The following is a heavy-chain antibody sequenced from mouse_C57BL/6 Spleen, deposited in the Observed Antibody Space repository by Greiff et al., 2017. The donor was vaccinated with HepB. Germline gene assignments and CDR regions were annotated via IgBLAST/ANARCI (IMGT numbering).Heavy chain of an antibody. CDR2: FHPYNDDT. CDR3: ARGRYYGSSGYYAMDY. J-gene: IGHJ4*01. CDR1: GYTFTTYP. V-gene: IGHV1-47*01. D-gene: IGHD1-1*01. Sequence: QVQLQQSGAELVKPGASVKMSCKASGYTFTTYPIEWMKQNHGKSLEWIGNFHPYNDDTKYNEKFKGKATLTVEKSSSTVYLELSRLTSDDSAVYYCARGRYYGSSGYYAMDYWGQGTSVTVSS.